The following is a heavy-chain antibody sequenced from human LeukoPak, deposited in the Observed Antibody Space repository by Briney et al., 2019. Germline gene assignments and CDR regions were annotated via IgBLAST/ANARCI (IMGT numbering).Heavy chain of an antibody. Sequence: ESLKISCKGSGCSFVSYWIGGVRHMPGKGLEGMGIFYPGDSNTRYSPYFQGQVTISAEKAISTAYLQWSRLKASDTAMYYCARQNSGYDWVDYWGQGTLVTVSS. V-gene: IGHV5-51*01. CDR3: ARQNSGYDWVDY. D-gene: IGHD5-12*01. CDR1: GCSFVSYW. J-gene: IGHJ4*02. CDR2: FYPGDSNT.